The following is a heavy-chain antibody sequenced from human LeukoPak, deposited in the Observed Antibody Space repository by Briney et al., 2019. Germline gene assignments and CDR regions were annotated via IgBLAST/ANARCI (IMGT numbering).Heavy chain of an antibody. V-gene: IGHV4-34*01. D-gene: IGHD6-19*01. CDR3: ARGSLQWPVV. CDR1: GGSFSGYY. J-gene: IGHJ4*02. CDR2: INHSGST. Sequence: PSETLSLTCAVYGGSFSGYYWSWIRQPPGKGLEWIGEINHSGSTNYNPSLKSRATMSVDTSKNQFSLKLSSVTAADTAVYYRARGSLQWPVVWGQGTLVTVSS.